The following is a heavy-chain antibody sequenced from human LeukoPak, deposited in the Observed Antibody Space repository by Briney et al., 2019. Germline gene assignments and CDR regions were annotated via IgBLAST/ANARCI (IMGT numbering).Heavy chain of an antibody. Sequence: SETLSLTCTVSGGSIGSYYWSWIRQPPGRVLEWIGYIYYSGSTNYNPSLKSRVTISVDTSKNQFSLKLSSVTAADAAVYYCARDSGYSYALDYWGQGTLVTVSS. CDR1: GGSIGSYY. J-gene: IGHJ4*02. CDR3: ARDSGYSYALDY. D-gene: IGHD5-18*01. V-gene: IGHV4-59*01. CDR2: IYYSGST.